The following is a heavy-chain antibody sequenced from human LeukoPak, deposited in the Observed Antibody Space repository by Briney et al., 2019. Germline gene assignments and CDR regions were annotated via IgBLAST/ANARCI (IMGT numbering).Heavy chain of an antibody. J-gene: IGHJ4*02. CDR2: IYTSGST. CDR1: GDSISGYY. D-gene: IGHD1/OR15-1a*01. Sequence: SETLSLTCTVSGDSISGYYWTWIRQPAGKGLEWIGRIYTSGSTNYNPSLKSRVTMSADTSKNQFSLKMISLTAADTAVYYCARARGGCGNNGHFDSWGQGTLVTVSS. CDR3: ARARGGCGNNGHFDS. V-gene: IGHV4-4*07.